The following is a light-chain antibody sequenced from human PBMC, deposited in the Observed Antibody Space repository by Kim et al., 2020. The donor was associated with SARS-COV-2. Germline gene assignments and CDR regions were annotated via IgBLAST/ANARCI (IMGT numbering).Light chain of an antibody. J-gene: IGKJ5*01. CDR2: GAS. Sequence: IVLTPTPGTLSLSPGERATLSCRASQSVSSSYLAWYQQKPGQAPRLLIYGASSRATGIPDRFSGSGSGTDFTLTISRLEPEDFAVYYCQQYGSSPSTFGQGTRLEIK. V-gene: IGKV3-20*01. CDR3: QQYGSSPST. CDR1: QSVSSSY.